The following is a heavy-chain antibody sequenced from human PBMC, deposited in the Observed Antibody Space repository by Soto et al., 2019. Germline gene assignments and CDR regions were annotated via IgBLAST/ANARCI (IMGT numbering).Heavy chain of an antibody. CDR2: IYYSGST. J-gene: IGHJ4*02. CDR3: ATYGDGWHTYDY. V-gene: IGHV4-39*01. CDR1: GCSISSSSYY. D-gene: IGHD3-10*01. Sequence: SETLSLTCTVSGCSISSSSYYWGWIRQPPGKGLEWIGSIYYSGSTYYNPSLKSRVTISVDTSKNQFSLKVTSVSAADTAVYYCATYGDGWHTYDYWGQGTLVTVSS.